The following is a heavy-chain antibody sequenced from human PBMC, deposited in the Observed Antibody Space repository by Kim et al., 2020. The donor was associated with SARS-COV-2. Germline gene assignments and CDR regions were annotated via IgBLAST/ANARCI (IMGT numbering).Heavy chain of an antibody. CDR1: GDSVNNMVYY. CDR3: ARHERQGVAISNPFDS. J-gene: IGHJ4*02. D-gene: IGHD3-3*01. CDR2: IFFSGST. V-gene: IGHV4-39*01. Sequence: SETLSLTCSVSGDSVNNMVYYWGWIRQPPGKGLEWIGSIFFSGSTHYNPSLKSRVLISLDTSKNDFSLRMTSVTAADTAVYYCARHERQGVAISNPFDSWGRGTLVTVSS.